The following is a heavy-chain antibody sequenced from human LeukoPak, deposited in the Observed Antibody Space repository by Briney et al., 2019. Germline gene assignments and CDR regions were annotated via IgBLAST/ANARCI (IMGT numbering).Heavy chain of an antibody. D-gene: IGHD3-22*01. J-gene: IGHJ4*02. V-gene: IGHV4-38-2*01. Sequence: SETLSLTCAVSDYSISSGYYWGWIRQPPGKGLEWIGSIYYSGSPDYNPSLKSRVTISVDTSKKQFSLKLSSVTAADTAVYYCARNESSGYFDSWGQGTLVTVSS. CDR3: ARNESSGYFDS. CDR2: IYYSGSP. CDR1: DYSISSGYY.